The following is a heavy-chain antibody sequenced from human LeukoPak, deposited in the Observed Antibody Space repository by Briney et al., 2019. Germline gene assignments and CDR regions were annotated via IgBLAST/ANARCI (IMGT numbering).Heavy chain of an antibody. CDR3: ARDWRSHFDY. CDR1: GFTFRSYW. V-gene: IGHV3-74*01. Sequence: PGGSLRLSCAASGFTFRSYWMHWVRQAPGKGLVWVSGIYNGGSSTRYADSVKGRFTISRDNAKNTLYLQMNSLRAEDTAVYYCARDWRSHFDYWGQGTLVTVSS. J-gene: IGHJ4*02. CDR2: IYNGGSST.